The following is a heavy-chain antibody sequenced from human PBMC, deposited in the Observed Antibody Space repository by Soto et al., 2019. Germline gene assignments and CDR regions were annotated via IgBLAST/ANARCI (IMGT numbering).Heavy chain of an antibody. J-gene: IGHJ6*01. CDR3: ARHRVNGYYYYYGMDV. CDR1: GYSFTNYW. V-gene: IGHV5-51*01. Sequence: GESLKISCKGSGYSFTNYWIVWVRQMPGKGLEWMGIIYPGDSDTRYSPSFQGQVTISADKSINTAYLQWSSLKASDTAMYYCARHRVNGYYYYYGMDVWGQGTPVTVTS. D-gene: IGHD2-8*01. CDR2: IYPGDSDT.